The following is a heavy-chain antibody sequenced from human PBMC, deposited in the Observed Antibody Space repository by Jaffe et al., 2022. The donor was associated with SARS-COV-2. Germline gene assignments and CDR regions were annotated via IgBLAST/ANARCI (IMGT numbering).Heavy chain of an antibody. CDR2: IWYDGSNK. Sequence: QVQLVESGGGVVQPGRSLRLSCAASGFTFSSYGMHWVRQAPGKGLEWVAVIWYDGSNKYYADSVKGRFTISRDNSKNTLYLQMNSLRAEDTAVYYCARDLHKLCLDYWGQGTLVTVSS. J-gene: IGHJ4*02. CDR3: ARDLHKLCLDY. CDR1: GFTFSSYG. V-gene: IGHV3-33*01.